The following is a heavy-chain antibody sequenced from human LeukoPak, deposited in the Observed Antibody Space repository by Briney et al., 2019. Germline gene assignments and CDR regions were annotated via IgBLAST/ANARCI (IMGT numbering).Heavy chain of an antibody. Sequence: GGSLRLSCAVSGFAFSSLAMHWVRQAPGKGLEWVAFISYDGNNQYYADSVKGRFTISRDNSKNTLYLQMNSLRAEDTAVYYCAKDRTAAAGTGEFDYWGQGTLVTVSS. CDR3: AKDRTAAAGTGEFDY. V-gene: IGHV3-30-3*01. D-gene: IGHD6-13*01. CDR1: GFAFSSLA. J-gene: IGHJ4*02. CDR2: ISYDGNNQ.